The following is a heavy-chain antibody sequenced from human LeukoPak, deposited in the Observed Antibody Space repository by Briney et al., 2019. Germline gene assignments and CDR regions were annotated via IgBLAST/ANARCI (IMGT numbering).Heavy chain of an antibody. CDR1: GFTFDDYG. CDR2: INWNGGST. Sequence: GGSLRLSCAASGFTFDDYGMSWVRQAPGKGLEWVSGINWNGGSTGYADSVKGRFTISRDNSKNTLYLQMNSLRAEDTAVYYCARWGERGLDYWGQGTLVTVSS. J-gene: IGHJ4*02. D-gene: IGHD4-17*01. CDR3: ARWGERGLDY. V-gene: IGHV3-20*04.